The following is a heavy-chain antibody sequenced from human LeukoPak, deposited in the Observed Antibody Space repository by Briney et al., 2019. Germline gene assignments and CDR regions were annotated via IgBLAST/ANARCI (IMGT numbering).Heavy chain of an antibody. CDR3: ARAPYYDFWSGYEMDV. CDR2: IYYSGST. D-gene: IGHD3-3*01. J-gene: IGHJ6*02. Sequence: PSQTLSLTCTVSGGTISSGDYYWSWIRQPPGKGLEWIGYIYYSGSTYYNPSLKSRVTISVDTSKNQFSLKLSYVTAADTAVYYCARAPYYDFWSGYEMDVWGQGTTVTVSS. CDR1: GGTISSGDYY. V-gene: IGHV4-30-4*01.